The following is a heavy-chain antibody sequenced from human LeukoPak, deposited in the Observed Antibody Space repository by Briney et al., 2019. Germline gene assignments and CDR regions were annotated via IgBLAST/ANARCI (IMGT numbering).Heavy chain of an antibody. CDR1: GGSLSSGDYY. CDR2: IYYRGST. V-gene: IGHV4-30-4*08. J-gene: IGHJ4*02. CDR3: ARESRGWPYYFDY. Sequence: SETLSLTCTVSGGSLSSGDYYGSWVRQPPGKGLEVFGYIYYRGSTYYNPSLKSRVTISVDASKNQFSLKLSSVTGADRAVYYCARESRGWPYYFDYWGQGTLVTVSS. D-gene: IGHD6-19*01.